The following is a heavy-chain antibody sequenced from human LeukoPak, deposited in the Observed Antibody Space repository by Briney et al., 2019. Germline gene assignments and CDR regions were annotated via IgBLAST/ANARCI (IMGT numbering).Heavy chain of an antibody. V-gene: IGHV3-9*01. Sequence: RAGGSLRLSCAASGFTFDDYAMHWVRHAPGKGLEWVSGISWNSGSIGYADSVKGRFTISRDNAKNSLYLQMNSLRAEDTALYYCAKTYGSGSYYKGGYFDYWGQGTLVTVSS. CDR1: GFTFDDYA. CDR3: AKTYGSGSYYKGGYFDY. J-gene: IGHJ4*02. CDR2: ISWNSGSI. D-gene: IGHD3-10*01.